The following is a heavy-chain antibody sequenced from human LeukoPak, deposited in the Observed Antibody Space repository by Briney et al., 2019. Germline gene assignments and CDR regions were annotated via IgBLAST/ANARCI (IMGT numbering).Heavy chain of an antibody. Sequence: GASVKVSCKASGYTFTSYYMHWVRQAPGQGLEWMGIINPSGGSTSYAQKFQGGVTMTRDTSTSTVYMELSSLRSEDTAVYYCAREGAAGTSYYYYGMDVWGQGTTVTVSS. D-gene: IGHD6-13*01. V-gene: IGHV1-46*01. CDR3: AREGAAGTSYYYYGMDV. CDR1: GYTFTSYY. J-gene: IGHJ6*02. CDR2: INPSGGST.